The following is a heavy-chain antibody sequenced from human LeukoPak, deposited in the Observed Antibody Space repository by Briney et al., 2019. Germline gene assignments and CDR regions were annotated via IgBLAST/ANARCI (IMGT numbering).Heavy chain of an antibody. CDR2: IRQDGNEK. CDR3: ARDAPTLGTTDY. CDR1: GFSFSSYW. V-gene: IGHV3-7*01. J-gene: IGHJ4*02. D-gene: IGHD7-27*01. Sequence: GGSLRLSCAASGFSFSSYWMSWVRQAPGKGLEWVANIRQDGNEKYYVDSVKGRFTISRDNPKKLLYLQMNSLRAEDTAVYYCARDAPTLGTTDYWGQGTLVTVSP.